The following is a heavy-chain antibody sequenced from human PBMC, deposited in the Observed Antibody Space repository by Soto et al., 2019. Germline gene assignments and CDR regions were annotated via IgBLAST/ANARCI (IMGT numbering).Heavy chain of an antibody. V-gene: IGHV1-46*01. CDR1: GYTFTSYY. CDR3: ARDPDGYCSGGSCYYFDY. D-gene: IGHD2-15*01. J-gene: IGHJ4*02. Sequence: QVQLVQSGAEVKKPGASVKVSCKASGYTFTSYYMHWVRQAPGQGLEWMGIINPSGGSTSYAQKFQGGGTMTRDTSTSTVYMELSSLRSEDTAVYYCARDPDGYCSGGSCYYFDYWGQGTLVTVSS. CDR2: INPSGGST.